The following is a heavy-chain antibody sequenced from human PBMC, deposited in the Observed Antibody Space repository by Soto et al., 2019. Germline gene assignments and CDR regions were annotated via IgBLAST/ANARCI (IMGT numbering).Heavy chain of an antibody. CDR2: IHYSGST. V-gene: IGHV4-61*01. J-gene: IGHJ4*02. CDR3: TRGGDPYKTGH. Sequence: SEILSLTCTVPGGSVIIGTYYWSWIRQPPGKGLEWIGFIHYSGSTNYNPSLKGRVTMPVDTSKNQFSLKLTSVNTADTAIYYCTRGGDPYKTGHWGQGTLVTVSS. D-gene: IGHD2-21*01. CDR1: GGSVIIGTYY.